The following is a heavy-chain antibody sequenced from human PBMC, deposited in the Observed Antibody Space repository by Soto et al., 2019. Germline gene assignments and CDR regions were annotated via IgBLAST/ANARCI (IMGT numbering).Heavy chain of an antibody. CDR2: ISTSGATR. J-gene: IGHJ4*02. CDR1: GFTFSTDT. D-gene: IGHD6-19*01. CDR3: ARFFGSGFDY. V-gene: IGHV3-48*02. Sequence: EVQLVESGGGLVQPGGSLRLSCVASGFTFSTDTMNWVRQAPGKGLEWVAHISTSGATRYYADSVKGRFTISRDNAKTSLYLQMDSLRDEDTAVYYCARFFGSGFDYWGQGTLVTVSS.